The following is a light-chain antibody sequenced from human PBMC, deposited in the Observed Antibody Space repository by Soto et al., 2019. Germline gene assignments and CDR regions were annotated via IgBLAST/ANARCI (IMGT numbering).Light chain of an antibody. CDR3: QQYNSYLLT. V-gene: IGKV1-5*01. Sequence: LLMTQSPSTLSASVGDRVIITCRASQRVVRWLAWYQQKPRKAPKLLISDSSSLQTGVPSRFSGSRSGTEFILTISSLQPDDFATYYCQQYNSYLLTVGGGTKVDNK. CDR2: DSS. J-gene: IGKJ4*01. CDR1: QRVVRW.